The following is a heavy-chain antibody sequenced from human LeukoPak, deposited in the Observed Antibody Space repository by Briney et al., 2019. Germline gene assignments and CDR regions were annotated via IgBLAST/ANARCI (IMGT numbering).Heavy chain of an antibody. V-gene: IGHV3-30*04. D-gene: IGHD2-8*02. J-gene: IGHJ4*02. Sequence: GGSLRLSCAASGFTFSPYAMRWVRQAPRKGLEWVAVISFDGNNKYYADSVKGRFTISRDNSKNTLYLQMNSLRDEDTAVYYCARAPGTASFDCWGQGSLVTASS. CDR2: ISFDGNNK. CDR1: GFTFSPYA. CDR3: ARAPGTASFDC.